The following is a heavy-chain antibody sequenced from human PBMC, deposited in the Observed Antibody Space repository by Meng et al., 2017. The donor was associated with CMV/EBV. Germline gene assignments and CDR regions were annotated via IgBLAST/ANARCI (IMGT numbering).Heavy chain of an antibody. D-gene: IGHD1-7*01. CDR2: ISGSGGST. Sequence: CAASGFTFRSYAMSWVRQAPGKGLEWVSAISGSGGSTYYADSVKGRFTISRDNSKNTLYLQMNSLRAEDTAVYYCAKEPGWNYAFDYWGQGTLVTVSS. V-gene: IGHV3-23*01. CDR1: GFTFRSYA. CDR3: AKEPGWNYAFDY. J-gene: IGHJ4*02.